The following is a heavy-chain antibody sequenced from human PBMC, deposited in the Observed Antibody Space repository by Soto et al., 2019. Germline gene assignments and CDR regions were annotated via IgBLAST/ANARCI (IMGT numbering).Heavy chain of an antibody. J-gene: IGHJ6*02. V-gene: IGHV3-74*01. CDR3: ARDQTTSGYDLWGVYYYYGMDV. CDR2: INSNSSTI. D-gene: IGHD5-12*01. Sequence: GESLKISCAASGFTFGSHWMHWVRQAPGKGLVWVSRINSNSSTITYADSVKGRFTISRDNAKNSLYLQMNSLRAEDTAVYYCARDQTTSGYDLWGVYYYYGMDVWGQGTTVTVSS. CDR1: GFTFGSHW.